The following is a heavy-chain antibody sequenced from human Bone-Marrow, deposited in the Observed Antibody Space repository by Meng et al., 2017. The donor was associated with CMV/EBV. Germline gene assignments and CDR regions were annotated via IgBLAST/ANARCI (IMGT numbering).Heavy chain of an antibody. J-gene: IGHJ4*02. CDR1: GFTFSSYW. CDR3: AKGNYYDSSGYSCYFDY. CDR2: IKQDGSEK. V-gene: IGHV3-7*01. Sequence: GESLKISCAASGFTFSSYWMSWVRQAPGKGLEWVANIKQDGSEKYYVDSVKGRFTISRDNAKNSLYLQMNSLRAEDTAVYYCAKGNYYDSSGYSCYFDYWGQGTLVTVSS. D-gene: IGHD3-22*01.